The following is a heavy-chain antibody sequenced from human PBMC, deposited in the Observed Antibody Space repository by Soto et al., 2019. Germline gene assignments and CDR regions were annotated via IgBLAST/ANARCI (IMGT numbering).Heavy chain of an antibody. CDR2: IYYSGRT. D-gene: IGHD1-26*01. Sequence: QVQLQESGPGLVKPSETLSLTCTVSGGSISSYYWSWIRQPPGKGLEWIGYIYYSGRTNYNPSLKSRVTISVDTSKNQFPLKLSSVTAADTAVYYCARWGGGSYYRFFDYWGQGTLVTVSS. V-gene: IGHV4-59*01. CDR3: ARWGGGSYYRFFDY. J-gene: IGHJ4*02. CDR1: GGSISSYY.